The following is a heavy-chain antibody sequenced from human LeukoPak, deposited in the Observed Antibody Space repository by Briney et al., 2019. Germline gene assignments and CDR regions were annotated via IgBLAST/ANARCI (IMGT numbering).Heavy chain of an antibody. CDR1: GFTFSSYG. CDR3: ARDTITMVRGVPSYYYGMDV. D-gene: IGHD3-10*01. Sequence: GGSLRLSCAASGFTFSSYGMHWVRQAPGKGLEGVAVIWYEGSNKYYADSVKGRFTISRDNSKNTLYLQMNSLRAEDTAVYYCARDTITMVRGVPSYYYGMDVWGQGTTVTVSS. V-gene: IGHV3-33*01. J-gene: IGHJ6*02. CDR2: IWYEGSNK.